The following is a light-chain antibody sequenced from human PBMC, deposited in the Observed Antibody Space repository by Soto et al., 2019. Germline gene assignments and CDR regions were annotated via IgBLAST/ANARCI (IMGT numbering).Light chain of an antibody. Sequence: QSALTQPPSVSGSPGQSVTISCTGTSTDFVGYNRVSWYQQPPGTAPKLMIYEVSKRPSGVPDRFSGSKSGTSASLAISGLQSEDEADYYCAAWDDSLNGVLFGGGTKLTVL. CDR2: EVS. CDR3: AAWDDSLNGVL. V-gene: IGLV2-18*01. J-gene: IGLJ2*01. CDR1: STDFVGYNR.